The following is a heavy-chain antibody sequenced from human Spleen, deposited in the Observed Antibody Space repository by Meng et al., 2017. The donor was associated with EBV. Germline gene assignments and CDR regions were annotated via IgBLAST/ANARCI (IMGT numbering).Heavy chain of an antibody. D-gene: IGHD6-19*01. V-gene: IGHV4-34*01. CDR3: VRGLEYSSGSGDY. J-gene: IGHJ4*02. CDR2: VNPGVNS. Sequence: HVQLQQWGAGLLKPSETLSLTCAVYGGSFSDYYWGWIRQPPGKGLEWIGEVNPGVNSNYNPSLKSRVTISVDTSKNELSLKVTSVTAADTAVYYCVRGLEYSSGSGDYWGQGTLVTVSS. CDR1: GGSFSDYY.